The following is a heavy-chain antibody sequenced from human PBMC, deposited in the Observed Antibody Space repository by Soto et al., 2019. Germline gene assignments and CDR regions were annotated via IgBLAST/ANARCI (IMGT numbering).Heavy chain of an antibody. CDR2: IYYSGST. Sequence: XGTLSLTCAVSGDSMRSYYWSWIRQPPGKGLEWIGYIYYSGSTSYNPSLTSRVTISVDTSKNQFSLKLRSVTAADSAVYYCARGDSRPLGWFDPWGQGTLVTVSS. CDR3: ARGDSRPLGWFDP. CDR1: GDSMRSYY. J-gene: IGHJ5*02. V-gene: IGHV4-59*01. D-gene: IGHD6-13*01.